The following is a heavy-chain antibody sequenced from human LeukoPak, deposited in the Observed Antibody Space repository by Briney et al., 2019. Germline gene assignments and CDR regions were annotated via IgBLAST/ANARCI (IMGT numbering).Heavy chain of an antibody. CDR2: IPYDGSNK. V-gene: IGHV3-30*04. J-gene: IGHJ4*02. CDR1: GFTFSSYA. CDR3: VRGAYSSSWLNFDY. D-gene: IGHD6-13*01. Sequence: GGSLSLSCAAYGFTFSSYAMHWVRQAPGKGLEWVALIPYDGSNKYYADSVKGRFTVSRDNSKNTLYLQMNSLRAEDTAVYYCVRGAYSSSWLNFDYWGQGTLVTVSS.